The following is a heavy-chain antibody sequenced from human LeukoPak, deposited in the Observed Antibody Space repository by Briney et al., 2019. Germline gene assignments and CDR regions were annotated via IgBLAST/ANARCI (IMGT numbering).Heavy chain of an antibody. CDR3: ARGMSYYDSSGSYAFDI. Sequence: PSETLSLTCTVSGGSISSYYWSWIRQPPGKGLEWIGYIYYSGSTNYNPSLKSRVTISVDTSKNQFSLKLSSVTAADTAVYYCARGMSYYDSSGSYAFDIWGQGTMVTVSS. CDR2: IYYSGST. V-gene: IGHV4-59*08. D-gene: IGHD3-22*01. J-gene: IGHJ3*02. CDR1: GGSISSYY.